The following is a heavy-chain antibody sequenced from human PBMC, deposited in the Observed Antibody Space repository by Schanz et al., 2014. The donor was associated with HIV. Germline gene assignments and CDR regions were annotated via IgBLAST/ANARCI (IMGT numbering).Heavy chain of an antibody. J-gene: IGHJ6*02. D-gene: IGHD3-3*02. V-gene: IGHV1-69*01. CDR2: MIPSFRLR. CDR1: GDGFTTRT. Sequence: QVQLVQSGAEVKKPGSSVKVSCTASGDGFTTRTISWLRQAPGHALEWMGGMIPSFRLRTYAQKFQGRVTIAADESASTAYMELNSLRSDDTAVYYCAKSPIFGDVIFYGMDVWGQGTTVTVSS. CDR3: AKSPIFGDVIFYGMDV.